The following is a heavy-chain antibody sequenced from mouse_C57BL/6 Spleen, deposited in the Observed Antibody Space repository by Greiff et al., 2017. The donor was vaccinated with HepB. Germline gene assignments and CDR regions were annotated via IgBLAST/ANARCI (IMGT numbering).Heavy chain of an antibody. CDR2: IDPSDSYT. Sequence: QVQLQQPGAELVMPGASVKLSCKASGYTFTSYWMHWVKQRPGQGLEWIGEIDPSDSYTNYNQKFKGKSTLTVDKSSSTAYMQLSSLTSEDSAVYYCSRRDYYGISYWYFDVWGTGTTVTVSS. V-gene: IGHV1-69*01. J-gene: IGHJ1*03. CDR1: GYTFTSYW. D-gene: IGHD1-1*01. CDR3: SRRDYYGISYWYFDV.